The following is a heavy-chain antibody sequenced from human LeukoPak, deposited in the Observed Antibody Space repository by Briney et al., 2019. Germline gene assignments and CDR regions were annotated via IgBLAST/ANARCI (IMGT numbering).Heavy chain of an antibody. J-gene: IGHJ6*03. CDR2: ISYDGSNK. Sequence: PGGSLRLSCAASGFTFSSYAMQWVRQAPGKGLEWVAVISYDGSNKYYADSVKGRFTISRDNSKNTLYLQMNSLRAEDTAVYYCAKGGGSYPSHMDVWGKGTTVTVSS. CDR1: GFTFSSYA. V-gene: IGHV3-30-3*01. D-gene: IGHD1-26*01. CDR3: AKGGGSYPSHMDV.